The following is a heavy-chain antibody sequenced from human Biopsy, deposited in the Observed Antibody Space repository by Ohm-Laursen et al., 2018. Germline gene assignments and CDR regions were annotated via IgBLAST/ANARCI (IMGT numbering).Heavy chain of an antibody. CDR3: ARDGAAGYGLDV. CDR2: IWYDGSRH. CDR1: GFTFSSYG. J-gene: IGHJ6*02. D-gene: IGHD6-25*01. Sequence: SLRLSCTASGFTFSSYGMHWVRQAPGKGLEWVAVIWYDGSRHYYADSVKGRFTISRDNSKNTLYLQMNSLSAEDTAVYYCARDGAAGYGLDVWGQGTTVTVSS. V-gene: IGHV3-33*01.